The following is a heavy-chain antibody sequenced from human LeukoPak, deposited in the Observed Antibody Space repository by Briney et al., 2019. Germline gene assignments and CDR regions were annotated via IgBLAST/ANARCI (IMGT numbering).Heavy chain of an antibody. CDR3: AGGGAAMVHWYFDL. V-gene: IGHV4-38-2*02. D-gene: IGHD5-18*01. CDR2: IYTSGST. CDR1: GYSISSGYY. J-gene: IGHJ2*01. Sequence: SETLSLTCTVSGYSISSGYYWGWIRQPPGKGLEWIGRIYTSGSTNYNPSLKSRVTISVDTSKNQFSLKLSSVTAADTAVYYCAGGGAAMVHWYFDLWGRGTLVTVSS.